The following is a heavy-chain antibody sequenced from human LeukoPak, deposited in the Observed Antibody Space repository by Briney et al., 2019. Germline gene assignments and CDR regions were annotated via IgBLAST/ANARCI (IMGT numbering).Heavy chain of an antibody. D-gene: IGHD6-13*01. CDR2: IYPGDSDT. J-gene: IGHJ5*02. Sequence: GESLKISCKGSGYSFTSYWIGWVRQMPGKGLEWMGIIYPGDSDTRYSPSFQGQVTISADTSISTAYLQWSSLKASDTAMYYCARRIAAAGYLSWFDPWGQGTLVTVSS. CDR1: GYSFTSYW. CDR3: ARRIAAAGYLSWFDP. V-gene: IGHV5-51*01.